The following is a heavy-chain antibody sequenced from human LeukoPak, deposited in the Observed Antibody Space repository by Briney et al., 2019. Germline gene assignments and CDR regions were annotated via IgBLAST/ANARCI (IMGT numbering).Heavy chain of an antibody. CDR2: FIHSGSI. CDR1: GGSFSGYY. D-gene: IGHD6-19*01. CDR3: ARVEQLQEVVDAFDI. V-gene: IGHV4-34*12. J-gene: IGHJ3*02. Sequence: SETLSLTCAVYGGSFSGYYWSWIRQSPGKGLEWIGEFIHSGSISYNPSLKSRVTISLDTSTNHFSLKLSSVTAADTAVYYCARVEQLQEVVDAFDIWGQGTMVTVSS.